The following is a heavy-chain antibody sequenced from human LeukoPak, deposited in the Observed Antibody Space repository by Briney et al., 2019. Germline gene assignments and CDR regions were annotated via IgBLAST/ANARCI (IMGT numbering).Heavy chain of an antibody. CDR3: AAPYSSTWFDY. CDR1: GFTFTTRSA. V-gene: IGHV1-58*01. Sequence: ASVRVSCKASGFTFTTRSAVQWVRQARGQRLEWIGWIVVGSDNTNYAQKFQERVTITRDMSTSTAYMELSSLRSEDTAVYYCAAPYSSTWFDYWGQGTLVTVSS. J-gene: IGHJ4*02. CDR2: IVVGSDNT. D-gene: IGHD6-13*01.